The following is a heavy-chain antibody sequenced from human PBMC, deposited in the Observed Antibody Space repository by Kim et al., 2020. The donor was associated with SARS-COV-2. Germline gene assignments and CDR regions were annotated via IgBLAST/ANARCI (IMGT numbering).Heavy chain of an antibody. J-gene: IGHJ4*02. V-gene: IGHV5-51*01. D-gene: IGHD1-26*01. CDR3: ARHLVSGSPLIDY. Sequence: YSPYFQGQVTISADKSISTAYLQWSSLKASDTAMYYCARHLVSGSPLIDYWGQGTLVTVSS.